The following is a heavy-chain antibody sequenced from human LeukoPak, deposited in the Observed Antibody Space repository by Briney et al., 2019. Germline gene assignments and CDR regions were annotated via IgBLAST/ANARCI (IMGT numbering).Heavy chain of an antibody. J-gene: IGHJ4*02. CDR2: ITSTSTTI. V-gene: IGHV3-48*02. CDR3: TRVEYGSGTYYKTLDY. CDR1: GFTFSSYS. D-gene: IGHD3-10*01. Sequence: GGSLRLSCVGSGFTFSSYSMNCVRQAPGKGLEWVSYITSTSTTIYYADSVKGRFTISRDNAKNSLYLQMNSLRDEDTAVYYCTRVEYGSGTYYKTLDYWGPGTLVTVSP.